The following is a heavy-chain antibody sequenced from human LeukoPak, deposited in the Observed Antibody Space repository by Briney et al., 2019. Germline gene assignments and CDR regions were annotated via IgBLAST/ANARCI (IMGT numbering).Heavy chain of an antibody. CDR2: ISSSGSTI. D-gene: IGHD1-26*01. V-gene: IGHV3-11*01. CDR3: ARDQGQWGANWFDP. CDR1: GFTVSSNY. Sequence: GGSLRLSCAVSGFTVSSNYMSWVRQAPGKGLEWVSYISSSGSTIYYADSVKGRFTISRDNAKNSLYLQMNSLRAEDTAVYYCARDQGQWGANWFDPWGQGTLVTVSS. J-gene: IGHJ5*02.